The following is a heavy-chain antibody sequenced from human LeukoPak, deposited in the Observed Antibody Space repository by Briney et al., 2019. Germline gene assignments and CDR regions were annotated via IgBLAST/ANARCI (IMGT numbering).Heavy chain of an antibody. Sequence: GGSLRLSCAASGFTFTNYAMSWVRQAPGKGLEWVSAISVSGVSTYYADSVKGRFTISRDNSKNTLYLRMISLRAEDTAVYYCAKSSAARQGTAFDYWGQGTLATVSS. CDR2: ISVSGVST. CDR1: GFTFTNYA. J-gene: IGHJ4*02. V-gene: IGHV3-23*01. CDR3: AKSSAARQGTAFDY. D-gene: IGHD6-13*01.